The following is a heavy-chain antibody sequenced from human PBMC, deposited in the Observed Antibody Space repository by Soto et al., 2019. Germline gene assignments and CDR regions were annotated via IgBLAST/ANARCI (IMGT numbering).Heavy chain of an antibody. CDR2: IYYSGST. V-gene: IGHV4-61*01. J-gene: IGHJ4*02. D-gene: IGHD2-21*02. Sequence: SETLSLTCTVSGGSVSSGSYYWSWIRQPPGKGLEWIGYIYYSGSTNYNPSLKSRVTISVDTSKNQFSLKLSSVTAADTAVYYCARHPYCGGDCYFEFDYWGQGTLVTSPQ. CDR3: ARHPYCGGDCYFEFDY. CDR1: GGSVSSGSYY.